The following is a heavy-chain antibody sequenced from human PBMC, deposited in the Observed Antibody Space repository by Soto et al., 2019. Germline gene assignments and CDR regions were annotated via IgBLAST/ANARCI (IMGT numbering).Heavy chain of an antibody. Sequence: ASVKVSCKASGYTFTSYYMHWVRQAPGQGLEWMGIINPSGGSTSYAQKFQGGVSMATDTSTTTAYMELRSLRSDDTAVYYCARVVPGAEAWFGPWGQGTLVTVSS. CDR1: GYTFTSYY. CDR3: ARVVPGAEAWFGP. J-gene: IGHJ5*02. CDR2: INPSGGST. D-gene: IGHD2-2*01. V-gene: IGHV1-46*01.